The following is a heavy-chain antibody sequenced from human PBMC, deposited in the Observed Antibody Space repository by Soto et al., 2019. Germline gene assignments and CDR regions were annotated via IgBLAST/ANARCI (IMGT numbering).Heavy chain of an antibody. Sequence: GGSLRLSCSASGFTFSSYWMSWVRQAPGKGLEWISIIYSAGNTYYADSVKGRFTISRDNSKNTLYLQMNSLGAEDTAVYYCARDFVVGGPTINYYYGMDVWGQGTTVTVSS. J-gene: IGHJ6*02. CDR2: IYSAGNT. D-gene: IGHD1-26*01. CDR1: GFTFSSYW. CDR3: ARDFVVGGPTINYYYGMDV. V-gene: IGHV3-66*01.